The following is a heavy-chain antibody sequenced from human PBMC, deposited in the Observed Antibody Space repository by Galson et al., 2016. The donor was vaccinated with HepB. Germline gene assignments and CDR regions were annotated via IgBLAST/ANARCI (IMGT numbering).Heavy chain of an antibody. J-gene: IGHJ4*02. CDR3: ARHSLFFSRFDY. CDR1: GVSIISTTYY. Sequence: ATLSPTCSVSGVSIISTTYYWVWVRRPPGKGLEWIGSIYNSGTTSYSPSLKSRITISVDTSRDQFSLNLRSVTAADTAVYFCARHSLFFSRFDYWGQGTLVTVSS. V-gene: IGHV4-39*01. D-gene: IGHD3-10*02. CDR2: IYNSGTT.